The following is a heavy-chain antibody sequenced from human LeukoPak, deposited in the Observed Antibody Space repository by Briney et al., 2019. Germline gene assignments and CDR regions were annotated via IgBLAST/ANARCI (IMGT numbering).Heavy chain of an antibody. CDR3: ASRIAARPVYYYYYMDV. J-gene: IGHJ6*03. V-gene: IGHV4-39*01. CDR2: IYYSGST. Sequence: KPSETLSLTCTVSGGSISSSSYYWGWIRQPPGKGLEWIGSIYYSGSTYYNPSLKSRVTISVDTSKNQFSLKLGSVTAADTAVYYCASRIAARPVYYYYYMDVWGKGTTVTVSS. CDR1: GGSISSSSYY. D-gene: IGHD6-6*01.